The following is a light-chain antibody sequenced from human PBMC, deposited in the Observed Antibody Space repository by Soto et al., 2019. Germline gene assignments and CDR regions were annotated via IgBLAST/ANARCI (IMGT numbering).Light chain of an antibody. CDR2: YDD. V-gene: IGLV1-36*01. CDR3: AAWDDSLNGLYV. J-gene: IGLJ1*01. Sequence: SVLTQPPSVSEAPRQRVTISCSGSSSNIGNNAVNWYQQLPGKAPKLLIYYDDLLPSGVSDRFSGSKSGTSASLAISGLQSEDEADYYCAAWDDSLNGLYVFGTGTKLTVL. CDR1: SSNIGNNA.